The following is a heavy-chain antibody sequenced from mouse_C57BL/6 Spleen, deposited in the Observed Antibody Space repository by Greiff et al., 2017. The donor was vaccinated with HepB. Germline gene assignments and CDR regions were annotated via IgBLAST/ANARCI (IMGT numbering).Heavy chain of an antibody. CDR3: AKRHYGYDLGDYYAMDY. CDR2: IWGGGST. Sequence: VKLMESGPGLVAPSQSLSITCTVSGFSLTSYGVDWVRQPPGKGLEWLGVIWGGGSTNYNSALMSRLSISKDNSKSQVFLKMNSLQTDDTAMYYCAKRHYGYDLGDYYAMDYWGQGTSVTVSS. D-gene: IGHD2-2*01. CDR1: GFSLTSYG. J-gene: IGHJ4*01. V-gene: IGHV2-9*01.